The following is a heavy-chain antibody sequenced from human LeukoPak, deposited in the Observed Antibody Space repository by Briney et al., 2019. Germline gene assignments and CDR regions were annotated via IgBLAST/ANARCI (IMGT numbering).Heavy chain of an antibody. V-gene: IGHV3-53*01. J-gene: IGHJ4*02. CDR2: IYSGGST. Sequence: SGGSLRLSCAASGFTVSSNYMSWVRQAPGKGLEWVSVIYSGGSTYYADSVKGRFTISRDNSKNTLYLQMNSLRAEDTAVYYCARDRGEYSSGWYGDYWGQGTLVTVSS. CDR3: ARDRGEYSSGWYGDY. D-gene: IGHD6-19*01. CDR1: GFTVSSNY.